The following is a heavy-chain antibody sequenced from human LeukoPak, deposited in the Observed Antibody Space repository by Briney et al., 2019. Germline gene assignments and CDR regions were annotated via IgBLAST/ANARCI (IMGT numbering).Heavy chain of an antibody. CDR1: GGSISSYY. V-gene: IGHV4-59*08. CDR3: VRRSGDYPNNWFDP. J-gene: IGHJ5*02. Sequence: PSETLSLTCTVSGGSISSYYWSWIRQPPGKGLEWIGYIYYSGSTNYNPSLKSRVTMSVDTSKNQFSLKVRSVTGADTSVYYCVRRSGDYPNNWFDPWGQGTLVTVSS. D-gene: IGHD3-3*01. CDR2: IYYSGST.